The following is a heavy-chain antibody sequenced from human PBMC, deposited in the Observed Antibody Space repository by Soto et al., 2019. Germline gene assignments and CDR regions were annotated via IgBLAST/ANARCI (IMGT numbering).Heavy chain of an antibody. Sequence: SVKVSCKASGGTFSSYAISWVRQAPGQGLEWVGGIIPIFGTANYAQKFQGRVTITADKSTSTAYMELSSLRSEDTAVYYCAGVTPDYGSGSQRAYYYYGMDVWGQGTTVTVSS. CDR3: AGVTPDYGSGSQRAYYYYGMDV. J-gene: IGHJ6*02. CDR1: GGTFSSYA. V-gene: IGHV1-69*06. CDR2: IIPIFGTA. D-gene: IGHD3-10*01.